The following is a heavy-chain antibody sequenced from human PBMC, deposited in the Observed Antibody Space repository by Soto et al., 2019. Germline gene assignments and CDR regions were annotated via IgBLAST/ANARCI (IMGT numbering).Heavy chain of an antibody. Sequence: ASVKVSCKASGYTFTGYYMHWVRQAPGQGLEWMGWINPNSGGTNYAQKFQGRVTMTRDTSISTAYMELSRLRSDDTAVYYCARESCSGGSCYSGDYWGQGXLVTVSS. CDR3: ARESCSGGSCYSGDY. D-gene: IGHD2-15*01. J-gene: IGHJ4*02. V-gene: IGHV1-2*02. CDR2: INPNSGGT. CDR1: GYTFTGYY.